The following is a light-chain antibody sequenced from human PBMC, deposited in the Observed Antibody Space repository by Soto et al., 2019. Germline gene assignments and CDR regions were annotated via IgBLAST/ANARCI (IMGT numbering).Light chain of an antibody. V-gene: IGKV3-15*01. J-gene: IGKJ1*01. Sequence: EIVMTQYPATLSVSTGDRATRSCRASESVTSSLAWYQQKPGQPPRLLIYAASTRATDVPARFSGGGSETEFTLTISCLQSEDFAVYFCQQYNIWPLWTFGQGTKVDIK. CDR2: AAS. CDR1: ESVTSS. CDR3: QQYNIWPLWT.